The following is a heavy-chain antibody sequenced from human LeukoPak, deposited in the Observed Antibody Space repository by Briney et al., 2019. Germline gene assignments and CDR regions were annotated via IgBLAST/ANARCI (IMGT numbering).Heavy chain of an antibody. CDR3: ARDIGRYCSSTSCRYHDAFDI. CDR2: INPSGGST. J-gene: IGHJ3*02. V-gene: IGHV1-46*01. Sequence: ASVKVSCKASGYTFTSYYMHWVRQAPGQGLEWMGIINPSGGSTSYAQKFQGRVTMTRDTSTSTVYMELSSLRSEDTAVYYCARDIGRYCSSTSCRYHDAFDIWGQGTMVTVSS. D-gene: IGHD2-2*01. CDR1: GYTFTSYY.